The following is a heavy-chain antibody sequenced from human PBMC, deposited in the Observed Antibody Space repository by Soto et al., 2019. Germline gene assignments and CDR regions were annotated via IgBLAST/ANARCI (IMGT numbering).Heavy chain of an antibody. Sequence: PXETLSLSCTVSGGSISSYYWGWIRQPPGRGLDWIGYIYYSGSTNYNPSLKSRVTISVDTSKNQFSLKLSSVTAADKAVYYCARVRSNSDYYYDSSGLDAFDIWGQGTMVTVSS. D-gene: IGHD3-22*01. V-gene: IGHV4-59*01. CDR3: ARVRSNSDYYYDSSGLDAFDI. CDR2: IYYSGST. J-gene: IGHJ3*02. CDR1: GGSISSYY.